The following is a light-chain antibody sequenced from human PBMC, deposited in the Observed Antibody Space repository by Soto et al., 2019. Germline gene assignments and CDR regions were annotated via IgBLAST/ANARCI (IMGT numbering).Light chain of an antibody. CDR3: LQEYNYPLT. J-gene: IGKJ4*01. CDR2: TAS. V-gene: IGKV1-6*01. CDR1: QGIRYD. Sequence: IQITESPSSVSASVGDRVTITCRASQGIRYDLGWYQVKPGKAPKLLIYTASNLQSGVPSRFSGSGSGTDITLTISSLQPEDFATYYCLQEYNYPLTFGGGTKVEIK.